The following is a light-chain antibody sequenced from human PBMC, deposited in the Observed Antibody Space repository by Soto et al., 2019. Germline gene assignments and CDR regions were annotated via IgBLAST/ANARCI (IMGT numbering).Light chain of an antibody. CDR2: WSS. CDR1: QSVLYSSNNKNY. Sequence: DIVMTQSPDSLAVSLGERATINCKSSQSVLYSSNNKNYLAWYHQKPGQPPKLLIYWSSTRESGVPDRFSGSGSGTDFTLTISSLQAEDVAVYYCQQYYSTPLTFGGGTKVEI. J-gene: IGKJ4*01. V-gene: IGKV4-1*01. CDR3: QQYYSTPLT.